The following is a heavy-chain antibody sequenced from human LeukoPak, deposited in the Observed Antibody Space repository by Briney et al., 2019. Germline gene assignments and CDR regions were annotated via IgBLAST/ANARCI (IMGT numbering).Heavy chain of an antibody. CDR2: IYHSGIT. J-gene: IGHJ5*02. CDR3: ARLDCSSTICYGGHNWFDP. Sequence: SETLSLTCAVSGDSISSGYYWGWIRQPPGKGLEWIGNIYHSGITYYNPSLKSRVTISVDTSKNQFSLKLSSVTAADTAAYYCARLDCSSTICYGGHNWFDPWGQGTLVTVSS. D-gene: IGHD2-2*01. V-gene: IGHV4-38-2*01. CDR1: GDSISSGYY.